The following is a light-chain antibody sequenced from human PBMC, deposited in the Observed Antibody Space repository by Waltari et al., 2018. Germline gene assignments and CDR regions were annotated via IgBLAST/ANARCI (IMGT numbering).Light chain of an antibody. J-gene: IGKJ3*01. CDR3: QQSYSHPRT. CDR2: AVS. Sequence: DIQMTQSPSPLSASVGDRVTITCRASQHISNYLNWYQQRPGKAPKLLIYAVSSLPTGVPSRFSGSGSGTEFTLTISSLQPEDFAIYFCQQSYSHPRTFGPGTRVDVK. CDR1: QHISNY. V-gene: IGKV1-39*01.